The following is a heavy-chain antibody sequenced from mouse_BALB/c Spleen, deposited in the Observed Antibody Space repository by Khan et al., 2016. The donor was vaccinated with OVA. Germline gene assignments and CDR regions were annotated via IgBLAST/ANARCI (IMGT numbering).Heavy chain of an antibody. Sequence: EVELVESGGGLVKPGGSLKLSCAASGFTFSDYYMYWVRQTPEKRLEWVATISDSGSYTYYPDSVKGRFTISRDNATNNLYLQMSSLKSEDTAMYYCARAGYGGFDYWGQGTLVTVSA. CDR2: ISDSGSYT. CDR3: ARAGYGGFDY. D-gene: IGHD1-1*02. J-gene: IGHJ3*01. V-gene: IGHV5-4*02. CDR1: GFTFSDYY.